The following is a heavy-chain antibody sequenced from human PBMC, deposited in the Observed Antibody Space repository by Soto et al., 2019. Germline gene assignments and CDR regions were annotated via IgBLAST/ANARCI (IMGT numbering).Heavy chain of an antibody. CDR2: ISRSGSTI. D-gene: IGHD3-10*01. V-gene: IGHV3-48*01. CDR1: GFTFSSYS. CDR3: ARDRASGAYYHDAFDR. J-gene: IGHJ3*02. Sequence: EVQLVESGGNLVQPGGSLRLSCAASGFTFSSYSMNWVRQAPGKGLEWVSYISRSGSTIYHADSVKGRFTISRDNAKKSLYLQMNSLRAEDTAVYYCARDRASGAYYHDAFDRWGQGTMVSVSS.